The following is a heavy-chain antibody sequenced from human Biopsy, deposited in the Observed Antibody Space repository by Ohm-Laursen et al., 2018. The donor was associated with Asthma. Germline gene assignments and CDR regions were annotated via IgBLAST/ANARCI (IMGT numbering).Heavy chain of an antibody. CDR3: ARERIAARQRRYYFDY. V-gene: IGHV1-3*01. D-gene: IGHD6-6*01. J-gene: IGHJ4*02. CDR2: NNAGNGNT. Sequence: ASVKVSCKASGYTFTSYAMHWVRQAPGQRLEWMGWNNAGNGNTKYSQKFRGRVTITADESTSTAYMELSSLRSEDTAVYYCARERIAARQRRYYFDYWGQGTLVTVSS. CDR1: GYTFTSYA.